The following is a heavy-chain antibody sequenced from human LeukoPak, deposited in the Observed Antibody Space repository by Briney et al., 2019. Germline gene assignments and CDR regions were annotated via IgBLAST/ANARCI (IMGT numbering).Heavy chain of an antibody. CDR1: GFPFNAYW. CDR2: IRQDGDTK. J-gene: IGHJ4*02. Sequence: PGGSLRLSCAASGFPFNAYWMTWVRQAPGKGLEWVANIRQDGDTKYYVDSVKGRFTISRDNAKNSLYLQMNSLRAEDTAVYYCARRYFEYWGQGTLVTVS. CDR3: ARRYFEY. V-gene: IGHV3-7*03.